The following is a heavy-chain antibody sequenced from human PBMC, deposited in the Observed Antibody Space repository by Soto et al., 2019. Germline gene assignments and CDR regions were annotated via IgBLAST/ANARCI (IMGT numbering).Heavy chain of an antibody. D-gene: IGHD5-12*01. CDR3: ATSRDGYTAPAYYFDY. V-gene: IGHV1-69*13. CDR2: IIPIFGTA. Sequence: ASVKVSCKASGGTFSSYAISWVRQAPGQGLEWMGGIIPIFGTANYAQKFQGRVTITADESTSTAYMELSSLRSEDTAVYYCATSRDGYTAPAYYFDYWGQGTLVTVSS. J-gene: IGHJ4*02. CDR1: GGTFSSYA.